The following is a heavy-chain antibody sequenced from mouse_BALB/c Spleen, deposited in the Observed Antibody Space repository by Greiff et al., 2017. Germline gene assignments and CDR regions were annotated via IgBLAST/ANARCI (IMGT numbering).Heavy chain of an antibody. Sequence: QVQLQQSGAELAKPGASVKMSCKASGYTFTSYWMHWVKQRPGQGLEWIGYINPSTGYTEYNQKFKDKATLTADKSSSTAYLQLSSLTSEDTAVYYCGNYDYAMDYWGQGTSVTVSS. CDR3: GNYDYAMDY. V-gene: IGHV1-7*01. CDR1: GYTFTSYW. J-gene: IGHJ4*01. D-gene: IGHD2-1*01. CDR2: INPSTGYT.